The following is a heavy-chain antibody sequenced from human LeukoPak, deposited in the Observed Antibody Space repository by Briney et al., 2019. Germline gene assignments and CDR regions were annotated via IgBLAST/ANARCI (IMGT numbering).Heavy chain of an antibody. CDR2: VIPIFGTA. CDR1: GGTFSSYA. J-gene: IGHJ5*02. CDR3: ARDYDILTGSYNWFDP. D-gene: IGHD3-9*01. Sequence: ASVKVFCKASGGTFSSYAISWVRQAPGQGLEWMGGVIPIFGTANYAQKFQGRVTITADKSTSTAYMELSSLRSEDTAVYYCARDYDILTGSYNWFDPWGQGTLVTVSS. V-gene: IGHV1-69*06.